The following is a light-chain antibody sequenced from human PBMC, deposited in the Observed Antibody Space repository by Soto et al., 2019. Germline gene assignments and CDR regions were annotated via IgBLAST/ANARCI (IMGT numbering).Light chain of an antibody. CDR1: SRDVGADNY. J-gene: IGLJ1*01. CDR2: EVT. CDR3: SSYAVSNIFV. V-gene: IGLV2-8*01. Sequence: QSALTQPPSASGSPGQSVTISCTGTSRDVGADNYVSWYQQHPATAPKLIIYEVTKRPSGVPHFCSGSKSGNTAALTVSGLQDEDEADYYCSSYAVSNIFVFATGTKLTVL.